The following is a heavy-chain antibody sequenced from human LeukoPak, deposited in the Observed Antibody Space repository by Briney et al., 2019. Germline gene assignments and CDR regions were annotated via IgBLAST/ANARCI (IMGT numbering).Heavy chain of an antibody. D-gene: IGHD3-22*01. CDR2: IYHSGST. Sequence: SGTLSLTCAVSGGSISSSNWWSWVRQPPGKGLEWIGEIYHSGSTNYNPSLKSRVTISVDTSKRQFSLKLTSVTAADTAVYYCARWGGVISSFDSWGQGTLVIVSS. CDR3: ARWGGVISSFDS. CDR1: GGSISSSNW. V-gene: IGHV4-4*02. J-gene: IGHJ4*02.